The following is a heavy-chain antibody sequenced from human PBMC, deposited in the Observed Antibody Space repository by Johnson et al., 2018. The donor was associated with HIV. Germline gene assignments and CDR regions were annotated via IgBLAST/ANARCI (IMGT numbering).Heavy chain of an antibody. J-gene: IGHJ3*02. D-gene: IGHD3-3*01. CDR2: IRSKAYGGTT. V-gene: IGHV3-49*04. Sequence: VQLVESGGGLVQPGRSLRLSCTTSGFTFGDYAMNWVRQAPGKGLEWVGFIRSKAYGGTTEYAASVKGRFTISRDDSKGIAYLQMNRLKTEDTAVYYCTRGGITSFGVVDAFDIWGQGTMVTVSS. CDR3: TRGGITSFGVVDAFDI. CDR1: GFTFGDYA.